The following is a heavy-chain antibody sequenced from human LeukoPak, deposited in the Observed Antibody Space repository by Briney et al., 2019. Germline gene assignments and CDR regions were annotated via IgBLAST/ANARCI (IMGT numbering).Heavy chain of an antibody. J-gene: IGHJ4*02. D-gene: IGHD3-22*01. Sequence: ASVKVSCKASGYTFTGYYMHWVRQAPGQGLEWMGWINPNSGGTNYAQKFQGRVTMTRDTSISTAYMELSRLRSDDTAVYYCASRLYYYDSSGYYPLWGQGTLVTVSS. CDR3: ASRLYYYDSSGYYPL. CDR2: INPNSGGT. CDR1: GYTFTGYY. V-gene: IGHV1-2*02.